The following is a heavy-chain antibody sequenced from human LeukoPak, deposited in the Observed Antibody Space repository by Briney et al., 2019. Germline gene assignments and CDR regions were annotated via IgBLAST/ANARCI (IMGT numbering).Heavy chain of an antibody. CDR1: GGTFSSYA. D-gene: IGHD4-17*01. J-gene: IGHJ6*02. CDR2: IIPILGIA. Sequence: ASVTVSCKASGGTFSSYAISWVRQAPGQGLEWMGRIIPILGIANYAQKFQGRVTITADKSTSTAYMELSSLRSEDTAVYYCARGYGDDYRIYGMDVWGQGTTVTVSS. CDR3: ARGYGDDYRIYGMDV. V-gene: IGHV1-69*04.